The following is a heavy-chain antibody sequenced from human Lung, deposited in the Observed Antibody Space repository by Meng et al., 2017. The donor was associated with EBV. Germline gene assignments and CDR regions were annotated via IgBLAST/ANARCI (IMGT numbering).Heavy chain of an antibody. CDR2: IYYSGST. V-gene: IGHV4-39*07. Sequence: PRESGPGLVKPSAPLPLTCTVSGDSISGSSYYWGWIRQPPGKGLEWIGSIYYSGSTYYNPSLKSRITISLDTSENQFSLRLNSVTAADTAVYFCACGGVVGATTELDHWGQGTLVTVSS. CDR1: GDSISGSSYY. CDR3: ACGGVVGATTELDH. J-gene: IGHJ4*02. D-gene: IGHD1-26*01.